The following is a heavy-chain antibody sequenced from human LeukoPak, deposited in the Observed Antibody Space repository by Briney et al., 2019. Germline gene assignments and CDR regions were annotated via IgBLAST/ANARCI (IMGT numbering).Heavy chain of an antibody. CDR2: IKQDGSEK. CDR3: ARGEYGIPIFWGNSDLYCMDV. V-gene: IGHV3-7*01. J-gene: IGHJ6*03. Sequence: GGSLRLSCAASGFIFSNYWMSWVRQAPGKGLEWVANIKQDGSEKYYVDSVKGRFTISRDNAKNSLYLQMDSLRAEDTAVYYCARGEYGIPIFWGNSDLYCMDVWGKGTTVTISS. CDR1: GFIFSNYW. D-gene: IGHD3-9*01.